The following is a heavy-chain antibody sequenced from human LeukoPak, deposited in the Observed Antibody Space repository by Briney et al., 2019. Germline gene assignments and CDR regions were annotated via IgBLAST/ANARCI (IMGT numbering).Heavy chain of an antibody. CDR3: ARDSEEGIASH. CDR1: GGSFSGYY. D-gene: IGHD6-13*01. V-gene: IGHV4-34*01. J-gene: IGHJ4*02. CDR2: INHSGST. Sequence: SETLSLTCAVYGGSFSGYYWSWIRQPPGKGLEWIGEINHSGSTNYNPSLKSRVTISVDTSKNQFSLKLSSVTAADTAVYYCARDSEEGIASHRGQGTLVTVSS.